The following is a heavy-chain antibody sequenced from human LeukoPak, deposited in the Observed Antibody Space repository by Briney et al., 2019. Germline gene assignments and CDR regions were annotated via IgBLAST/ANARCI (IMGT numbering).Heavy chain of an antibody. CDR3: TLQYSSGWHSDY. CDR1: GFTVSSNY. D-gene: IGHD6-19*01. Sequence: GGSLRLSCAASGFTVSSNYMSWVRQAPGKGLEWVSVIYSGGSTYYADSVKGRFTISRDNSKNTLYLQMNSLRAEDTAVYYCTLQYSSGWHSDYWGQGTLVTVSS. CDR2: IYSGGST. V-gene: IGHV3-53*01. J-gene: IGHJ4*02.